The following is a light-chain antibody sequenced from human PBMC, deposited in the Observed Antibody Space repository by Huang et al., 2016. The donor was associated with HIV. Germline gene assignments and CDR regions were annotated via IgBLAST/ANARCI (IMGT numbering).Light chain of an antibody. J-gene: IGKJ5*01. Sequence: EFVLTQSPGTLSLSPGERATLSCRASQSISSNYLAWYQQKPGQAPSLLIYGASTRATDIPDRFSGSGSGTDFTLTISRLEPEDFAVYYCQQYGSSPRITFGQGTRLEIK. CDR3: QQYGSSPRIT. CDR1: QSISSNY. CDR2: GAS. V-gene: IGKV3-20*01.